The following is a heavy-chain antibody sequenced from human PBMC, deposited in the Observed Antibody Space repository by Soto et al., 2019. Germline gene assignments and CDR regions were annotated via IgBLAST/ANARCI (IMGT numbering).Heavy chain of an antibody. Sequence: GGSLRLSCVASGFSFSDHYMIWIRQAPGKGLEWVADISVSSDYINYADSVKGRFTMSRDNGKNSVYLHMNSLRAKDTAVYFCVRDADRSDSWWFDRWGQGTQVSSPQ. CDR3: VRDADRSDSWWFDR. D-gene: IGHD6-6*01. J-gene: IGHJ5*02. CDR1: GFSFSDHY. V-gene: IGHV3-11*06. CDR2: ISVSSDYI.